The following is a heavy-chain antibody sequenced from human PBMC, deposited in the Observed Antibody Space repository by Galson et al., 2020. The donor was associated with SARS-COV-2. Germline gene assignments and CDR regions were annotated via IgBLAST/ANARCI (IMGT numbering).Heavy chain of an antibody. CDR2: IKQAGSEK. CDR1: ALTFSNYW. Sequence: GESLTISCATSALTFSNYWMSWVRQAPGKGLEWVANIKQAGSEKYYVDSVKGRFTISRDNAESSLYLQMDSLRAEDTAIYYCARITRDWAFDHWGQGTLVTVSS. J-gene: IGHJ4*02. V-gene: IGHV3-7*01. D-gene: IGHD3-9*01. CDR3: ARITRDWAFDH.